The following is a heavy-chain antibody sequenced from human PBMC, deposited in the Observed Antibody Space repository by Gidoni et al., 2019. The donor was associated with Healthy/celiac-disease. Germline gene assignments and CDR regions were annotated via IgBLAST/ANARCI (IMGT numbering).Heavy chain of an antibody. CDR2: ISWDGGST. J-gene: IGHJ5*02. V-gene: IGHV3-43*01. Sequence: EVKLVESGGVVVPPGGSRRRSCGGAGFNVDDYTMHWVRQAPGKGLEWVSLISWDGGSTYYADSVKGRFTISRDNSKNSLYLQMNSLRTEDPALYYCAKGTVTPFSGWFDPWGQGTLVTVSS. CDR1: GFNVDDYT. CDR3: AKGTVTPFSGWFDP. D-gene: IGHD4-17*01.